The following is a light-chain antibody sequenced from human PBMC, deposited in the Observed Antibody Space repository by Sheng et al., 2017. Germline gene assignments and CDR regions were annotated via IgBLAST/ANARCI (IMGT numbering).Light chain of an antibody. Sequence: QSVLSQPPSVSETPGQRVSISCSGSGSNIGSNTVSWYQQVPGTAPKLLIYNNNMRPSGAPDRFSGSKSGTSAFLAISGLQSDDEADYYCAVWDDSLNGWVFGGGTKLTV. CDR3: AVWDDSLNGWV. CDR2: NNN. V-gene: IGLV1-44*01. J-gene: IGLJ3*02. CDR1: GSNIGSNT.